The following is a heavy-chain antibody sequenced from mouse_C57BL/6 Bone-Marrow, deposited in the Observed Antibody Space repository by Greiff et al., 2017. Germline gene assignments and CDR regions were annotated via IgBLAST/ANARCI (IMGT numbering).Heavy chain of an antibody. J-gene: IGHJ2*01. D-gene: IGHD1-1*01. V-gene: IGHV5-4*01. Sequence: EVHLVESGGGLVKPGGSLKLSCAASGFTFSSYAMSWVRQTPEKRLEWVATISDGGSYTYYPDNVKGRFTISRDNAKNNLYLQMSHLKSEDTAMYYCARDQGLPTVVATGYFDYWGQGTTLTVSS. CDR1: GFTFSSYA. CDR3: ARDQGLPTVVATGYFDY. CDR2: ISDGGSYT.